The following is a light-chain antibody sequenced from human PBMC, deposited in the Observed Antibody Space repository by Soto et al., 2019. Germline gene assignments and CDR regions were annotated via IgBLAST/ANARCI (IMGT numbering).Light chain of an antibody. Sequence: SYELTQHPWFWGPPGKTPRFSGGGDSIGSKIVHCYQQRPGQAPVLVVYDVSDRPSGIPERFSGSNSGNTATLTISSVEGGDEADYYCQVWDSSSDHLIFGGGTKLTVL. CDR3: QVWDSSSDHLI. CDR2: DVS. CDR1: SIGSKI. J-gene: IGLJ2*01. V-gene: IGLV3-21*03.